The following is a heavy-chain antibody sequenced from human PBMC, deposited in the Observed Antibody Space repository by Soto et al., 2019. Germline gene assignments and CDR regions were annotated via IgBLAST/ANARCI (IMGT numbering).Heavy chain of an antibody. V-gene: IGHV3-7*01. Sequence: AGGSLRLSCAASGFTFSNYWMTWVRQAPGKGLEWVANINQDGSVKTYLDSVKGRLTISRDNAQDSLYLQMDSLRAEDTAVYYCARDPGYGALDYWGQGTLVTVSS. CDR1: GFTFSNYW. J-gene: IGHJ4*02. CDR2: INQDGSVK. D-gene: IGHD4-17*01. CDR3: ARDPGYGALDY.